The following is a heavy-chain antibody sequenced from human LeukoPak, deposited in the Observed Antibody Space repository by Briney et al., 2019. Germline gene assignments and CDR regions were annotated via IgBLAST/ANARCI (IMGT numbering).Heavy chain of an antibody. D-gene: IGHD3-10*01. CDR3: ARPYYGSGSATPTLLGY. CDR1: GYTFTGYY. V-gene: IGHV1-2*02. CDR2: INPNSGGT. J-gene: IGHJ4*02. Sequence: ASVKVSCKASGYTFTGYYMHWVRQAPGQGLEWMGWINPNSGGTNYAQKFQGRVTMTRDTSISTAYMELSRLRSDDTAVYYCARPYYGSGSATPTLLGYWGQGTLVTVSS.